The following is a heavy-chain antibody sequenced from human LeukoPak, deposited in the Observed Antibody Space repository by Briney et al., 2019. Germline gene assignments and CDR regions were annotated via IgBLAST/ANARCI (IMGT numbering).Heavy chain of an antibody. Sequence: KPSETLSLTCTVSGYSISSGYYWGWIRQPPGKGLEWIGSIYHSGSTYYNPSLKSRVTISVDTSKNQFSLKLSSVTAADTAVYYCARVSGHGSGRGRLDYWGQGTLVTVSS. V-gene: IGHV4-38-2*02. D-gene: IGHD3-10*01. J-gene: IGHJ4*02. CDR3: ARVSGHGSGRGRLDY. CDR2: IYHSGST. CDR1: GYSISSGYY.